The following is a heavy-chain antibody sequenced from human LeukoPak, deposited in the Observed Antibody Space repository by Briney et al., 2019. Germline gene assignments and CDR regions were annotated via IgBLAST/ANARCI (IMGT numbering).Heavy chain of an antibody. Sequence: ASETLSLTCSVSGGSISNYYWSWIRQPPGKGLEWIGYIYYSGSTDYKPSLNSRVSMSVDTSKNQYSLGLSSLTAADTAVYYCARHTPVALRSGYYYNMDVWGQGTSVTVSS. CDR3: ARHTPVALRSGYYYNMDV. V-gene: IGHV4-59*08. CDR1: GGSISNYY. D-gene: IGHD2-15*01. CDR2: IYYSGST. J-gene: IGHJ6*02.